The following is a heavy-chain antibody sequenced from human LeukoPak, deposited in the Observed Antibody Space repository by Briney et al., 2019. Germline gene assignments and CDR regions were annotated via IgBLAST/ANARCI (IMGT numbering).Heavy chain of an antibody. CDR2: INHSGST. J-gene: IGHJ4*02. CDR3: ARDLTEYRSSYYYFDY. Sequence: SETLSLTCAVYGGSFSGYYWSWIRQPPGKGLEWIGEINHSGSTNYNPSLKSRVTISVDTSKNQFSLKLSSVTAADTAVYYCARDLTEYRSSYYYFDYWGQGTLVTVSS. D-gene: IGHD6-6*01. V-gene: IGHV4-34*01. CDR1: GGSFSGYY.